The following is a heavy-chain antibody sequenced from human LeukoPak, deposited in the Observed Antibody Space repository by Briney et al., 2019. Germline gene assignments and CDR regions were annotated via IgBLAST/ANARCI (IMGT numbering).Heavy chain of an antibody. V-gene: IGHV4-31*03. CDR2: IYYSGST. CDR3: ARDNWNGPSDALDI. D-gene: IGHD1-20*01. J-gene: IGHJ3*02. Sequence: SQTLSLTCTVSGGSISSGGYYWSWIRQHPGKGLEWIGYIYYSGSTYYNPSLKSRVTISVDTSKNQFSLKLSSVTAADTAVYYCARDNWNGPSDALDIWGQGTMVTVSS. CDR1: GGSISSGGYY.